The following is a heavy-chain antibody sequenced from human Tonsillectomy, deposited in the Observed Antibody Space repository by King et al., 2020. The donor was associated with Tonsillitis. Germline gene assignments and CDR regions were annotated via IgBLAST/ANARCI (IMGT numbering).Heavy chain of an antibody. CDR3: ARGRGYSGYNPF. Sequence: EVQLVESGGGLGQPGGSLRLSCAASGFTVSSYWRSWVRPAPRKGVEWVANIKQDGSGNNYVDSVKGRFTISRDNAKNSLYLQMNSLRAEDTAVYYCARGRGYSGYNPFWGQGTLVTVSS. CDR2: IKQDGSGN. CDR1: GFTVSSYW. D-gene: IGHD5-12*01. J-gene: IGHJ4*02. V-gene: IGHV3-7*01.